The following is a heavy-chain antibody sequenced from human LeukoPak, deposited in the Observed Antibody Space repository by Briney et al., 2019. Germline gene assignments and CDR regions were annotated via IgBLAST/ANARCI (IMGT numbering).Heavy chain of an antibody. D-gene: IGHD3-10*01. CDR3: AKPSNQGEFAD. V-gene: IGHV3-23*01. J-gene: IGHJ4*02. Sequence: GGSLRLSCAASGLTFSSYAMSGVGQAPGKGGEGISAISGRGGSPYYADSVKGRFTISRHNSKNTLYLQMNSLRAEDTAVYYCAKPSNQGEFADWGQGTLVTVSS. CDR1: GLTFSSYA. CDR2: ISGRGGSP.